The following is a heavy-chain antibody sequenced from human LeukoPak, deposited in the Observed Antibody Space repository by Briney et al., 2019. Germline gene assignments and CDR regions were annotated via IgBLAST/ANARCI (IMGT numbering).Heavy chain of an antibody. CDR3: ARGGWGFCTNGVCYIDQVPEDR. J-gene: IGHJ5*02. Sequence: ASVKVSCKASGYTFSSYGISWVRQAPGQGLEWMGWISGYNGNRYYGLKFQGRVTMTTDTSATTAYMELTGLRSDDTAVYYCARGGWGFCTNGVCYIDQVPEDRWGQGTLVTVSS. CDR2: ISGYNGNR. CDR1: GYTFSSYG. D-gene: IGHD2-8*01. V-gene: IGHV1-18*04.